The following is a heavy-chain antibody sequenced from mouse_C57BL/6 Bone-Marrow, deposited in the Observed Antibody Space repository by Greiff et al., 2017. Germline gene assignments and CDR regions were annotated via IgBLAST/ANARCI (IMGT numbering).Heavy chain of an antibody. Sequence: VKLQQPGAELVRPGTSVKLSCKASGYTFTSYWMHWVKQRPGQGLEWIGVIDPSDSYTNYNQKFKGKATLTVDTSSSTAYMQLSSLTSEDSAVYYCARRSNSWYFDVWGTGTTVTVSS. CDR2: IDPSDSYT. V-gene: IGHV1-59*01. D-gene: IGHD2-5*01. J-gene: IGHJ1*03. CDR1: GYTFTSYW. CDR3: ARRSNSWYFDV.